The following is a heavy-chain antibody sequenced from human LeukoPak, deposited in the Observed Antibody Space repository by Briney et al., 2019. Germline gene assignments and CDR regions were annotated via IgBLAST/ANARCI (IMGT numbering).Heavy chain of an antibody. V-gene: IGHV1-46*01. CDR3: ARDGRYDSSGHTFDY. Sequence: EASVKVSCKASGYTFTSYYMHWVRQAPGQGFEWMGIVNPSGGSTNYAQKFQGRITMIRDTSTSTVYMELSLRSEDTAVYYCARDGRYDSSGHTFDYWGQGTLVTVSS. D-gene: IGHD3-22*01. CDR1: GYTFTSYY. J-gene: IGHJ4*02. CDR2: VNPSGGST.